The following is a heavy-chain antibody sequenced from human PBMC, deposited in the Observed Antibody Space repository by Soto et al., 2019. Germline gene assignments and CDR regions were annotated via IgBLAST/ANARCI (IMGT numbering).Heavy chain of an antibody. CDR2: IYYSGST. V-gene: IGHV4-30-4*01. CDR3: DTPYSSSSYRATNFDY. J-gene: IGHJ4*02. D-gene: IGHD6-13*01. Sequence: SETLSLTCTVSGGSISGGDYYWSWIRQPPGKGLEWIGYIYYSGSTYYNPSLKSRVTISVDTSKNQFSLKLSSVTAADTAVYYCDTPYSSSSYRATNFDYWGQGTLVT. CDR1: GGSISGGDYY.